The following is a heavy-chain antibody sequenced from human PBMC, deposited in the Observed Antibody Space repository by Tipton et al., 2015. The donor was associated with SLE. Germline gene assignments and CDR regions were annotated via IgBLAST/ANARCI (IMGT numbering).Heavy chain of an antibody. D-gene: IGHD5-12*01. Sequence: TLSLTCAVYGGSFSNYYWNWIRQPPGKGPEWIGEIIHGGSTDYNPSLKSRVTVSVETSKNQFSLRLTSVTAADTAVYYCARGRLRCDSWGQGNLVTVSS. J-gene: IGHJ4*02. CDR2: IIHGGST. CDR3: ARGRLRCDS. V-gene: IGHV4-34*12. CDR1: GGSFSNYY.